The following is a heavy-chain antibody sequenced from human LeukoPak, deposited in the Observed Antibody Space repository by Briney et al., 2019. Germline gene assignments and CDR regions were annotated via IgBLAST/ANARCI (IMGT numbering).Heavy chain of an antibody. CDR1: GGSFNGYY. J-gene: IGHJ4*02. CDR2: INHSGST. CDR3: AKDHNWQQLAKEFDY. Sequence: PSETLSLTCAVYGGSFNGYYWSWIRQPPGKGLEWIGEINHSGSTNYNPSLKSRVTISVDTSKNQFSLKLSSVTAADTAVYYCAKDHNWQQLAKEFDYWGQGTLVTVSS. V-gene: IGHV4-34*01. D-gene: IGHD6-13*01.